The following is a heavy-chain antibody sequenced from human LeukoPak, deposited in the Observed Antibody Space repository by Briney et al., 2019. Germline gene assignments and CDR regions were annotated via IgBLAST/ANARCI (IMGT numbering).Heavy chain of an antibody. CDR1: GGSISSSSYY. CDR3: ARHPLVVAATNYYYYGMDV. J-gene: IGHJ6*02. D-gene: IGHD2-15*01. Sequence: SETLSLTCTVSGGSISSSSYYWGWIRQPPGKGLEWIGGIYYSGSTYYNPSLKSRVTISVDTSKNQFSLKLSSVTAADTAVYYCARHPLVVAATNYYYYGMDVWGQGTTVTVSS. CDR2: IYYSGST. V-gene: IGHV4-39*01.